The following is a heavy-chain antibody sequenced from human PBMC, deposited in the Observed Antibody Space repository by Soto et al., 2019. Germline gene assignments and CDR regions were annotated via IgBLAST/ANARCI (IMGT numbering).Heavy chain of an antibody. CDR2: IYDSGST. V-gene: IGHV4-30-2*01. CDR3: ARGSGSYYDYGMDV. D-gene: IGHD6-25*01. J-gene: IGHJ6*02. CDR1: GDSISRGGYS. Sequence: QLQLQESGSGLVRPSQTLSLTCAVSGDSISRGGYSWTWIRQPPGKALEWIGNIYDSGSTSYNPSPKRRVTISVDRSKNQVSLKLTSVTAADTAVYFCARGSGSYYDYGMDVWGPGTTVTVSS.